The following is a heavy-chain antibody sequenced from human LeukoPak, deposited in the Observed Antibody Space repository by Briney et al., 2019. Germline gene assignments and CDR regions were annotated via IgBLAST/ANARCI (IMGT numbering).Heavy chain of an antibody. J-gene: IGHJ4*02. CDR1: GFIFSDAW. CDR2: IKIKTEGGTT. Sequence: GGSLRLSCAASGFIFSDAWMSWVRQAPGKGLEWVGRIKIKTEGGTTDYAAPVQGRFTISRDDSKTTLYLQMNSLKTEDPAVYYCTTHRDYSSSPPFDYWGQGTLVTVSS. V-gene: IGHV3-15*01. D-gene: IGHD6-13*01. CDR3: TTHRDYSSSPPFDY.